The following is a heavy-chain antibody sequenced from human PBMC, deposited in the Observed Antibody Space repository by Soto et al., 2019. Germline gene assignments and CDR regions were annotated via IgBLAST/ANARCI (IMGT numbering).Heavy chain of an antibody. CDR2: ISYDGSNK. V-gene: IGHV3-30*18. CDR3: AKEAPIVAMNILDY. Sequence: QVQLVESGGGVVQPGRSLRLSCAASGFTFSSYGMHWVRQAPGKGLEWVADISYDGSNKYYADSVKGRFTISRDNSKNTLYLQMNSLRAEDTAVYYCAKEAPIVAMNILDYWGQGTLVTVSS. J-gene: IGHJ4*02. CDR1: GFTFSSYG. D-gene: IGHD5-12*01.